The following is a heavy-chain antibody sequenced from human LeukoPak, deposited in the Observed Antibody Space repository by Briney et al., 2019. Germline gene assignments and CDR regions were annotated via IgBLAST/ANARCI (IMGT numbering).Heavy chain of an antibody. CDR2: IIPIFGTA. J-gene: IGHJ6*03. CDR3: ARAGFIVVVPAAMEGGDYYYYYMDV. D-gene: IGHD2-2*01. Sequence: SVKVSCKASGGTFSSYAISWVRQAPGQGLEWMGGIIPIFGTANYAQKFQGRVTITADKSTSTAYMELSSLRSEDTAVYYCARAGFIVVVPAAMEGGDYYYYYMDVWGKGTTVTVSS. CDR1: GGTFSSYA. V-gene: IGHV1-69*06.